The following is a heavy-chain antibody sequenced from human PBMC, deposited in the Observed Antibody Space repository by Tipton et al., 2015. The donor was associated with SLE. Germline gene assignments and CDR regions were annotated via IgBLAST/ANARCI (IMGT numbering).Heavy chain of an antibody. CDR3: AREVYSWSYYYYYGMDV. J-gene: IGHJ6*02. Sequence: QSGPEVKKPGASVRVSCKASGYTFSSYGISWVRQAPGQGLEWMGWISAYNGNTNYAQKLQGRVTMTTDTSTSTAYMELRSLRSDDTAVYFCAREVYSWSYYYYYGMDVWGQGTTVTISS. V-gene: IGHV1-18*01. D-gene: IGHD2-21*01. CDR1: GYTFSSYG. CDR2: ISAYNGNT.